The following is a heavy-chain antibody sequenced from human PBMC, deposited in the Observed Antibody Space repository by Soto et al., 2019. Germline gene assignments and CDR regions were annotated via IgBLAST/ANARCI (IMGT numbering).Heavy chain of an antibody. CDR3: ARRLVGGTDAFDI. D-gene: IGHD1-26*01. V-gene: IGHV5-51*01. J-gene: IGHJ3*02. CDR1: GYSFTSYW. Sequence: GESLKISCKGSGYSFTSYWIGWVRQMPGKGLEWMGIIYLGDSDTRYSPSLQGQVTISADKSISTAYLQWSSLKASDTAIYYCARRLVGGTDAFDIWGQGTMVTVSS. CDR2: IYLGDSDT.